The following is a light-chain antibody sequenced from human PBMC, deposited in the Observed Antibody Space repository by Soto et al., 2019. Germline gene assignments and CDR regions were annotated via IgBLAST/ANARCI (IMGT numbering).Light chain of an antibody. CDR1: SFNIGNNY. CDR3: GTWDSSLSAWV. V-gene: IGLV1-51*01. Sequence: QSVLTQPPSVSAAPGQKVTMSCSGSSFNIGNNYVSWYQQLPGTAPKLLIYDNNKRPSGIPDRFSGSKSGTSATLGITGLQTGDEADYYCGTWDSSLSAWVFGGGTTLTVL. J-gene: IGLJ3*02. CDR2: DNN.